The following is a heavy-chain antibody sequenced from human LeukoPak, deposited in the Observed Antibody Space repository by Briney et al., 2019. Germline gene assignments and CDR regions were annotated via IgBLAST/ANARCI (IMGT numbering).Heavy chain of an antibody. V-gene: IGHV3-23*01. CDR2: VSGPGGST. J-gene: IGHJ4*02. CDR3: ARGSFNYYDSSGYYGDY. D-gene: IGHD3-22*01. CDR1: GFTFSSYV. Sequence: GGSLRLSCAASGFTFSSYVMSWVRQAPGEGLEWVSGVSGPGGSTYYADSVKGRFTISRDNSKNTLYLQMNSLRAEDTAVYYCARGSFNYYDSSGYYGDYWGQGTLVTVSS.